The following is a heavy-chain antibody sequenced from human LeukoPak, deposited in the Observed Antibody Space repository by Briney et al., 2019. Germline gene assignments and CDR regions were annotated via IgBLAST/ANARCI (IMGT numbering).Heavy chain of an antibody. J-gene: IGHJ3*02. D-gene: IGHD4-23*01. V-gene: IGHV3-33*01. CDR3: ARENSDYGGNSDAFDI. CDR2: IWYDGSNK. Sequence: GGSLRLSCAASGFTFSSYGMHWVRQAPGKGLEWVAVIWYDGSNKYYADSVKGQFTISRDNSKNTLYLQMNSLRAEDTAVYYCARENSDYGGNSDAFDIWGQGTMVTVSS. CDR1: GFTFSSYG.